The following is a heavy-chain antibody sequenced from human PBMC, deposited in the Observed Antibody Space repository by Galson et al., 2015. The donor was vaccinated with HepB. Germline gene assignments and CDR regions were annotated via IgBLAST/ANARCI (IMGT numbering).Heavy chain of an antibody. D-gene: IGHD6-6*01. CDR1: GFPFSTYT. CDR3: AKDRNSTSPGTYGMDV. J-gene: IGHJ6*02. Sequence: SLRLSCAASGFPFSTYTMSWVRQAPGKGLEWVSAISGSGGTTYYADSVRGRFTISRDNTKRTLYLQMNRLRGEDTGLYYCAKDRNSTSPGTYGMDVWGQGTTVTVFS. CDR2: ISGSGGTT. V-gene: IGHV3-23*01.